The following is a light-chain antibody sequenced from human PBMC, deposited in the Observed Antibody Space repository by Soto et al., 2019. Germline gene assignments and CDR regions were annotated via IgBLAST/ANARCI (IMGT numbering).Light chain of an antibody. J-gene: IGKJ1*01. V-gene: IGKV3-20*01. CDR2: GAS. Sequence: EIVLTQSPGTLSLSPGERATLSCRASQSVSSSYLAWYQQKPGQAPRLLIYGASSRATGIPDRFSGSGSGTXXTLTXSRLEPEDFAVYYCQQYGSSRTFGQGTKVEIK. CDR3: QQYGSSRT. CDR1: QSVSSSY.